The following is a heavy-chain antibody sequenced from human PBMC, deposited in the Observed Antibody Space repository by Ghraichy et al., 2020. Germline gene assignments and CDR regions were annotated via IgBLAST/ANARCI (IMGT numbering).Heavy chain of an antibody. CDR1: GGTFSSYA. CDR3: ARDSRDYGDPRPVYFQH. CDR2: IIPIFGTA. V-gene: IGHV1-69*13. Sequence: SVKVSCKASGGTFSSYAISWVRQAPGQGFEWMGGIIPIFGTANYAQKFQGRVTITADESTSTAYMELSSLRSEDTAVYYCARDSRDYGDPRPVYFQHWGQGTLVTVSS. D-gene: IGHD4-17*01. J-gene: IGHJ1*01.